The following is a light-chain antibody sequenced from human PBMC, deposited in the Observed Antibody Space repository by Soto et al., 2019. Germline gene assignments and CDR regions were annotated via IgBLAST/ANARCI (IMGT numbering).Light chain of an antibody. Sequence: DIQMTQSPSSLSTSIGDRVTITCRASQRINIYLNWYRQKPGKAPELLIYDASNLETGVPSRFSGSGSGTDFTFTISSLQPEDIATYYCQKYNSAWTFGQGTKVDIK. V-gene: IGKV1-33*01. CDR1: QRINIY. J-gene: IGKJ1*01. CDR2: DAS. CDR3: QKYNSAWT.